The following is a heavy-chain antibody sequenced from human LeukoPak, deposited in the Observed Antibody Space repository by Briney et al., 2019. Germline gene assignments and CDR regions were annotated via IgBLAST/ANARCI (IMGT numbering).Heavy chain of an antibody. J-gene: IGHJ2*01. V-gene: IGHV4-59*08. Sequence: PSETLSLTCTVSGGSISSYFWSWLRQPPGERLEWIGYISYSGNTDYTPSLKSRVTLSVDTSKKRLSLKLSSVTAADTAVYYCARKSSRGGFNGYDYWYFDLWGRGTLVTVSS. CDR2: ISYSGNT. CDR1: GGSISSYF. D-gene: IGHD5-12*01. CDR3: ARKSSRGGFNGYDYWYFDL.